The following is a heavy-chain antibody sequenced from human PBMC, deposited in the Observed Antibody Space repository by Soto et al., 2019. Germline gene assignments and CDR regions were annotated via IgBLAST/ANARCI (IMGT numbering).Heavy chain of an antibody. V-gene: IGHV4-61*01. CDR2: IYYSGST. CDR3: ARAPNTWLGDN. CDR1: GGSVFSGSYY. D-gene: IGHD3-22*01. J-gene: IGHJ4*02. Sequence: PTETLSLTCTVSGGSVFSGSYYWSWIRQPPGKGLEWIGYIYYSGSTNYNPSLKSRVTISIDTSKNQFSLELTSVTAADTAVYYCARAPNTWLGDNWGQGTLLTVS.